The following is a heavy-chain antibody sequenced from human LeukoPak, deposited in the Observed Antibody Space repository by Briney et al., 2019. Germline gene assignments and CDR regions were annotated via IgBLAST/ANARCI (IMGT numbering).Heavy chain of an antibody. V-gene: IGHV3-9*01. CDR1: GFTFDDYA. D-gene: IGHD6-19*01. CDR3: AKGGEGSGWTYFDY. CDR2: ISWNSGST. J-gene: IGHJ4*02. Sequence: PGRSLRLSCAASGFTFDDYAMHWVRQAPGKGLEWVSGISWNSGSTGYADSVKGRFTISRDNAKNSLYLQMNSLRAEDTALYYCAKGGEGSGWTYFDYWGQGTLVTVSS.